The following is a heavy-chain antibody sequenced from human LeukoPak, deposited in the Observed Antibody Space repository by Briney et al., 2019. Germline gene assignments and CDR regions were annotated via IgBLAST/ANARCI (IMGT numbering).Heavy chain of an antibody. CDR2: LSPDGGTI. D-gene: IGHD6-19*01. Sequence: SGGSLRLSCVVSGFTFSSYWMHWVRQAPGKGLVWVSRLSPDGGTIDYSDSVRGRFTISRDNAKDTLYLQMNSLRADDTAVYYCATAGQWRFDSWGLGTLVTVSS. CDR1: GFTFSSYW. J-gene: IGHJ4*02. CDR3: ATAGQWRFDS. V-gene: IGHV3-74*01.